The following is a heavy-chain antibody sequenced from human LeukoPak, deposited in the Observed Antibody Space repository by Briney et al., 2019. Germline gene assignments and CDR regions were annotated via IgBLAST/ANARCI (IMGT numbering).Heavy chain of an antibody. CDR3: ARVLDRWELHPFDY. D-gene: IGHD1-26*01. Sequence: ASVKVSCKASGYTFTSYGISWVRQAPGQGLEWMGWTNPKSGDTKYAQRFQGRVTMTRDTSITTAYMELSDLRSDDTAVYYCARVLDRWELHPFDYWGQGTLVTVSS. V-gene: IGHV1-2*02. CDR1: GYTFTSYG. J-gene: IGHJ4*02. CDR2: TNPKSGDT.